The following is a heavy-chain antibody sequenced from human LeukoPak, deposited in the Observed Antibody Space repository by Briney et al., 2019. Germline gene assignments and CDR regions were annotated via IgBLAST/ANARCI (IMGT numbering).Heavy chain of an antibody. V-gene: IGHV3-7*01. CDR2: MNEGGSEI. CDR1: GFTFSGYW. CDR3: ARGVYAFDV. J-gene: IGHJ3*01. Sequence: GGSLRLSCAGSGFTFSGYWMTWVRQAPGTGLEWVTYMNEGGSEIYYLDSVKGRFTISRDNGKNSLYLQMNSLRVEDTAVYYCARGVYAFDVWGQGTMVTVSS. D-gene: IGHD6-6*01.